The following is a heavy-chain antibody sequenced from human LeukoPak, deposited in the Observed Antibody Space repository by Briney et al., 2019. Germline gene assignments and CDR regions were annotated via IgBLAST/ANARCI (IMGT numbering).Heavy chain of an antibody. CDR1: AFTFSRHW. CDR3: ARDPSSSWNLDWYFDL. V-gene: IGHV3-74*01. Sequence: GGSLRLSCAASAFTFSRHWMHWVRQAPGKGLVWVSRVKSDGSSTSYADSVKGRFTISRDNSNNMVYLQMDSLRVEDTAVYYCARDPSSSWNLDWYFDLWGRGTLVTVSS. CDR2: VKSDGSST. J-gene: IGHJ2*01. D-gene: IGHD6-13*01.